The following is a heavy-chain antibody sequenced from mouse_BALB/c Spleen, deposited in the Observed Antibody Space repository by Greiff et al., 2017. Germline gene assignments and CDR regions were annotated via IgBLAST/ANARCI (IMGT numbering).Heavy chain of an antibody. V-gene: IGHV7-1*02. CDR3: ARDPHYYGSSSWYFDV. J-gene: IGHJ1*01. Sequence: EVNLVESGGGLVQPGGSLRLSCATSGFTFSDFYMEWVRQPPGKRLEWIAASRNKANDYTTEYSASVKGRFIVSRDTSQSILYLQMNALRAEDTAIYYCARDPHYYGSSSWYFDVWGAGTTVTVSS. CDR2: SRNKANDYTT. CDR1: GFTFSDFY. D-gene: IGHD1-1*01.